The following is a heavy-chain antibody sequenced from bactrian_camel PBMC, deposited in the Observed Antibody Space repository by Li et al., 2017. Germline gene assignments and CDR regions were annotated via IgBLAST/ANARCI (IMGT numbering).Heavy chain of an antibody. CDR3: VRDRGEYADEAFAY. D-gene: IGHD1*01. Sequence: VQLVESGGALVQPGGSLRLSCAASGFTFSRYSMSWVRQAPGKGLEWVARVKSIDTTTVYADSVKGRFTISRDNTKNTVNLLMNNLRPEDTGTYYCVRDRGEYADEAFAYWGQGTQVTVS. CDR2: VKSIDTTT. J-gene: IGHJ6*01. V-gene: IGHV3S35*01. CDR1: GFTFSRYS.